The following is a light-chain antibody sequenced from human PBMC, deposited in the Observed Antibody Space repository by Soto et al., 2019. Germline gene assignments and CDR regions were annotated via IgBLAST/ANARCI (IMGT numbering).Light chain of an antibody. Sequence: DIQMTQSPSTLSASVGDRVTITCRASQSISSWLAWYQQKPGKAPKLLIYHASSLESGVPSRFSGSGSGTEFTLTISRLQPDDVATYYCLQYSSHSWTFGQGTKVDIK. V-gene: IGKV1-5*01. J-gene: IGKJ1*01. CDR2: HAS. CDR3: LQYSSHSWT. CDR1: QSISSW.